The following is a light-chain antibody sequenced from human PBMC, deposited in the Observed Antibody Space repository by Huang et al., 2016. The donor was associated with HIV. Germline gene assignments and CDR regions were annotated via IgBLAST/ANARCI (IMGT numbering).Light chain of an antibody. J-gene: IGKJ3*01. Sequence: DIQMTQSPSSLSASVGDTVTLTGPASQGIANDLAWFKQNPGKVPKLLIYDASTFQSGVPARFSGSGSGTDFTLTISSLQPEDVATYYCQKYHSAPFTFGPGTKVDIK. CDR3: QKYHSAPFT. CDR2: DAS. CDR1: QGIAND. V-gene: IGKV1-27*01.